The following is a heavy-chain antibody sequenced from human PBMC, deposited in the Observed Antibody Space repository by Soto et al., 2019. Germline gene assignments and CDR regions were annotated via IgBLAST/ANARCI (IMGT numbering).Heavy chain of an antibody. Sequence: QVHLVQSGASVKQPGSSVKVSCKASGGTDRIYGIDWVRQAPGHGLEWMGGIIPLFGTINYAQKFQGRVTITADERTSTADMEISRRRSKYTAVYYCARGVASYYDSRVSPFVNCVQGTLVTVS. CDR3: ARGVASYYDSRVSPFVN. D-gene: IGHD3-22*01. J-gene: IGHJ4*02. CDR1: GGTDRIYG. V-gene: IGHV1-69*01. CDR2: IIPLFGTI.